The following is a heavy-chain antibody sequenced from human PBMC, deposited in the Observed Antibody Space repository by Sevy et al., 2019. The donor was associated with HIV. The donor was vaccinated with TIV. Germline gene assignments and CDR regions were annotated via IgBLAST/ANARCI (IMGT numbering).Heavy chain of an antibody. CDR1: GFTFTNYW. Sequence: GGSLRLSCAASGFTFTNYWMHWVRQAPWKGLVWVSRINSDGGITTYADSVKGRFTISRDNAKNTLYLQMNSLRAEDTAVYYCVYYDFWSGSSEYYMDVWGKGTTVTVSS. CDR3: VYYDFWSGSSEYYMDV. J-gene: IGHJ6*03. D-gene: IGHD3-3*01. V-gene: IGHV3-74*01. CDR2: INSDGGIT.